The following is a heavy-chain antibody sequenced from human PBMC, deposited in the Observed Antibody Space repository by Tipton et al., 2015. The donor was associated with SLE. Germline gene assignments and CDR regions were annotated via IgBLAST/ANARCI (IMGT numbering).Heavy chain of an antibody. CDR2: IYYSGST. J-gene: IGHJ6*02. Sequence: LRLSCAASGFTFSDYYMSWIRQAPGKGLEWIGYIYYSGSTNYNPSLKSRVTISVDTSKNQFSLKLSSVTAADTAVYYCARAPRANYYYGMDVWGQGTTVTVSS. V-gene: IGHV4-59*08. CDR1: GFTFSDYY. CDR3: ARAPRANYYYGMDV.